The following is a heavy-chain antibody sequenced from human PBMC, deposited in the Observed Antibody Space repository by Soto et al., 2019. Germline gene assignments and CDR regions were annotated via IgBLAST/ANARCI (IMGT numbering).Heavy chain of an antibody. CDR3: ARLHRESSGFNPGAYNWLDP. V-gene: IGHV4-59*08. CDR2: IYYSGST. J-gene: IGHJ5*02. CDR1: GGSISSYY. D-gene: IGHD6-19*01. Sequence: SETLSLTCTVSGGSISSYYWSWIRQPPGKGLEWIGYIYYSGSTNYNPSLKSRVTISVDTSKNQFSMKLSSVAAADPAVYYCARLHRESSGFNPGAYNWLDPWGQGTMVTVSS.